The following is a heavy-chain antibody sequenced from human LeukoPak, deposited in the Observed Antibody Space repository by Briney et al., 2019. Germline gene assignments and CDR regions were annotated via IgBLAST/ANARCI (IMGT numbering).Heavy chain of an antibody. J-gene: IGHJ3*02. CDR2: IIPILGIA. CDR3: AGESENYYDCSGYYAFDI. CDR1: GGTFSSYA. D-gene: IGHD3-22*01. Sequence: SVKVSCKASGGTFSSYAISWVRQAPGQGLEWMGRIIPILGIANYAQKFQGRVTITADKSTSTAYMELSSLRSEDTAVYYCAGESENYYDCSGYYAFDIWGQGTMVTVSS. V-gene: IGHV1-69*04.